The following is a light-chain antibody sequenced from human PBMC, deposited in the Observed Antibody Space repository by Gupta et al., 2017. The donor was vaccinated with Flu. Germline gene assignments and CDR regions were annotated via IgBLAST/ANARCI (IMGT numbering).Light chain of an antibody. CDR1: KIGTKS. CDR3: QVWDSTTNHV. J-gene: IGLJ1*01. CDR2: DDS. Sequence: PGKTARVTCGGNKIGTKSVHWYQQKPGQAPVLVVYDDSDRPSGIPERFSGSNSGNTATLTISRVEAGDEADYYCQVWDSTTNHVFGTGTKVTVL. V-gene: IGLV3-21*03.